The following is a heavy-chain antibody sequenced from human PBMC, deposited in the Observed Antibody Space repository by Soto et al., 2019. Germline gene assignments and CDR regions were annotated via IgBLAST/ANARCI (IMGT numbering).Heavy chain of an antibody. CDR3: ARAREWWELPPTVDY. CDR2: INPSGGST. Sequence: ASVKVSCKASGYTFTSYYMHWVRQAPGQGLEWMGIINPSGGSTSYAQKFQGRVTMTRDTSTSTVYMELSSLRSEDTAVYYFARAREWWELPPTVDYWGQGTLVTVSS. D-gene: IGHD1-26*01. V-gene: IGHV1-46*01. CDR1: GYTFTSYY. J-gene: IGHJ4*02.